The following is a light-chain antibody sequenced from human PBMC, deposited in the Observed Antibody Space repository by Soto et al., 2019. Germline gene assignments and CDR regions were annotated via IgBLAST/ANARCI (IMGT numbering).Light chain of an antibody. V-gene: IGLV8-61*01. CDR1: SGSVSTTYY. CDR2: NTD. J-gene: IGLJ3*02. Sequence: QTVVTQEPSFSVSPGGTVTLTCGLSSGSVSTTYYPSWYQQTPGQAPRTLIYNTDIRSSGVPDRFSGSILGNKAALTITGAQADDESDYYCVLYMGSGISVFGGGTKVTV. CDR3: VLYMGSGISV.